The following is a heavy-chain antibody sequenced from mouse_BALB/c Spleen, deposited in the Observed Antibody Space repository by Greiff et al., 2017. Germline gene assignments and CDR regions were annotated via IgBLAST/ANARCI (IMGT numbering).Heavy chain of an antibody. CDR2: ISCYNGAT. Sequence: LVKTGASVKISCKASGYSFTGYYLHWVQQSHGKSLEWIGYISCYNGATSYNQKFKGKATFTVDTSSSTAYMQFNSLTSEDSAVYYCARAYYRYDGGNYAMDYWGQGTSVTVAA. V-gene: IGHV1S34*01. D-gene: IGHD2-14*01. J-gene: IGHJ4*01. CDR3: ARAYYRYDGGNYAMDY. CDR1: GYSFTGYY.